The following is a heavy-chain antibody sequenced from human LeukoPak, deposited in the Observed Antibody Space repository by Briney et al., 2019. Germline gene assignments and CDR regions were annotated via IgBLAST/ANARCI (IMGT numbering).Heavy chain of an antibody. Sequence: PGGSLRLSCAASGFSFSSYDMHWVRQAPGRGLEWVAFVQKDGNSKKYADSVKGRFTISRDNSKNTLYLQMNSLKVEDTAVYYCATLVPTDMPADDYWGQGTLVTVSS. CDR3: ATLVPTDMPADDY. CDR2: VQKDGNSK. D-gene: IGHD2-2*01. CDR1: GFSFSSYD. J-gene: IGHJ4*02. V-gene: IGHV3-30*02.